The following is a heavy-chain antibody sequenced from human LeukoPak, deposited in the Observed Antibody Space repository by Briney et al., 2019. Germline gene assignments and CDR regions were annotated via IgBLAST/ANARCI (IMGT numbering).Heavy chain of an antibody. Sequence: PGGSLRLSCAASGFTFNGYWMNWVRQAPGKGLEWVAKIKQDGSEKYYVDSVKGRFTISRDNAKNSVYLEMNSLRVEDTAVYYCASSTGMDVWGKGTTVTVSS. CDR3: ASSTGMDV. D-gene: IGHD1-1*01. J-gene: IGHJ6*04. CDR1: GFTFNGYW. CDR2: IKQDGSEK. V-gene: IGHV3-7*01.